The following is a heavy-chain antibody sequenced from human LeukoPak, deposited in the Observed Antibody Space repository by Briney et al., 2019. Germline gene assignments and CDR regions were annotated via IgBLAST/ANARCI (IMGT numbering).Heavy chain of an antibody. J-gene: IGHJ3*02. CDR1: EFTFSSYW. CDR3: ARGSTMIRNALDI. CDR2: INSDASSS. V-gene: IGHV3-74*01. Sequence: GGSLRLSCVASEFTFSSYWMHWVRQAPGKGLVWVSRINSDASSSSNADSVKGRFSISRDNAKKTLYLQMDSLRVEDTAVYYCARGSTMIRNALDIWGQGTMVTVSP. D-gene: IGHD3-22*01.